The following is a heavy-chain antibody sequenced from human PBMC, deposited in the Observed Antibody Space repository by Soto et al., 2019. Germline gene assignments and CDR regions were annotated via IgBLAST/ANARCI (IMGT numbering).Heavy chain of an antibody. CDR1: GFTVSSNY. CDR2: IYSGGST. Sequence: GGSLRLSCAASGFTVSSNYMSWVRQAPGKGLEWVSVIYSGGSTYYADSVKGRFTISRDNSKNTLYLQMNSLRAEDTAVYYCARVSKDASDIWGQETMVTVSS. V-gene: IGHV3-53*01. CDR3: ARVSKDASDI. J-gene: IGHJ3*02.